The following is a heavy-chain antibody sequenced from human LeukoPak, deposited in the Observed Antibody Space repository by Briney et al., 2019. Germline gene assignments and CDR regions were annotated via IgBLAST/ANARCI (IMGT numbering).Heavy chain of an antibody. D-gene: IGHD2-21*02. CDR3: AKGGGGDFPFDY. J-gene: IGHJ4*02. Sequence: GGSLRLSCAASGFTLSNYAMSWVRQAPGKGLEWVSGLSGSGGSTYYADSVKGRFTISRDNFKNTLYLQMNSLRAEDTAVYYCAKGGGGDFPFDYWGQGTLVTVSS. CDR2: LSGSGGST. CDR1: GFTLSNYA. V-gene: IGHV3-23*01.